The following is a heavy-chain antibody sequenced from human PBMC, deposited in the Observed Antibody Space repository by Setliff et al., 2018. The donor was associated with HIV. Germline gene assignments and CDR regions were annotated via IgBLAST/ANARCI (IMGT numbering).Heavy chain of an antibody. CDR2: IYFTGST. CDR3: ARATRIIPLVVPGASDY. V-gene: IGHV4-59*08. D-gene: IGHD5-12*01. J-gene: IGHJ4*02. CDR1: GDSITSHY. Sequence: PSETLSLTCSVSGDSITSHYWSWIRQPPGKGLEWIGYIYFTGSTNYNPSLKRRVSISLDRPRNQVSLKLTSVTAADTALYYCARATRIIPLVVPGASDYWGQGTLVTVSS.